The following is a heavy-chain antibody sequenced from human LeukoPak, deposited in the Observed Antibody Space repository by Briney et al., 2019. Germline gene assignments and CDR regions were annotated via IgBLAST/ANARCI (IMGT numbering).Heavy chain of an antibody. Sequence: SSETLSLTCTVSGGSISGGSYYWTWIRQPAGKGLEWIGRIYIGEIASYNSSLKSRVTISVDTSKNQFSLKLSSVTAADTAVYYCARSRERICSTARCYVELQAKWGQGTLVTVSS. CDR2: IYIGEIA. V-gene: IGHV4-61*02. D-gene: IGHD2-2*01. CDR3: ARSRERICSTARCYVELQAK. CDR1: GGSISGGSYY. J-gene: IGHJ4*02.